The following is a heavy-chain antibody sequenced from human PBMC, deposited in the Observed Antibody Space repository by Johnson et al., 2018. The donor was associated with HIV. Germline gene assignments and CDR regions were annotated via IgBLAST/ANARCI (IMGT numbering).Heavy chain of an antibody. D-gene: IGHD6-6*01. CDR2: ISYDGNNK. J-gene: IGHJ3*02. CDR1: GFTFSSYG. Sequence: QVQLVESGGGLVKPGGSLRLSCAASGFTFSSYGMLWVRQAPGKGLEWVAVISYDGNNKYYADSVKGRFTISRDNSKNTLYLQMNSLRAEDTALYYCAKGGIATRFFDIWGQGTMVTVSS. CDR3: AKGGIATRFFDI. V-gene: IGHV3-30*18.